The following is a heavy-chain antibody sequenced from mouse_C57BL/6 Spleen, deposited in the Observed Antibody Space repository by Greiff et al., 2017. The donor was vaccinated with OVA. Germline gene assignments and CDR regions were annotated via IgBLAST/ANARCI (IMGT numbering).Heavy chain of an antibody. CDR1: GYAFSSSW. D-gene: IGHD1-2*01. J-gene: IGHJ2*01. V-gene: IGHV1-82*01. Sequence: VQGVESGPELVKPGASVKISCKASGYAFSSSWMNWVKQRPGKGLEWIGRIYPGDGDTNYNGKFKGKATLTADKSSSTAYMQLSSLTSEDSAVYFCARYGSDYWGQGTTLTVSS. CDR3: ARYGSDY. CDR2: IYPGDGDT.